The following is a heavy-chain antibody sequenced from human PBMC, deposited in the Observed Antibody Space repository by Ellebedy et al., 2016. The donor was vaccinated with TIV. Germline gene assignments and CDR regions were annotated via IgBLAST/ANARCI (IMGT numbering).Heavy chain of an antibody. J-gene: IGHJ4*02. V-gene: IGHV4-34*01. CDR3: ARAYYYDSSGYFDFDY. Sequence: SETLSLTXAVYGGSFSGYYWSWIRQPPGKGLEWIGEINHSGSTNYNPSLKSRVTISVDTSKNQFSLKLSSVTAADTAVYYCARAYYYDSSGYFDFDYWGQGTLVTVSS. CDR1: GGSFSGYY. CDR2: INHSGST. D-gene: IGHD3-22*01.